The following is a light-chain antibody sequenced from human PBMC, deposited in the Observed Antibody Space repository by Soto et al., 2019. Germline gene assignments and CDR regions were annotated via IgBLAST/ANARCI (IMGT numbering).Light chain of an antibody. J-gene: IGKJ5*01. V-gene: IGKV3-20*01. CDR1: QSVSSSY. CDR3: QQYGSSPST. CDR2: GAS. Sequence: EIVLTQSPGTLSLSQGERATLSCRASQSVSSSYLAWYQQKPGQAPRLLIYGASSRATGIPDRFSGSGSGTDFTLTISRLEPEDFAVYYCQQYGSSPSTFGQGTLLEIK.